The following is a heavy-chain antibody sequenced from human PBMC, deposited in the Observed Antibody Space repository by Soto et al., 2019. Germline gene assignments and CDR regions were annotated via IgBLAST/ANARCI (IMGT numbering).Heavy chain of an antibody. CDR3: AKGRAPGRFDP. J-gene: IGHJ5*02. Sequence: PGGSLRLSCAASGFTFSSYGMHGVRQAPGKGLEWVAVISYDGSNKYYADSVKGRFTISRDNSKNTLYLQMNSLRAEDTAVYYSAKGRAPGRFDPWGQGTLVTVSS. CDR1: GFTFSSYG. V-gene: IGHV3-30*18. CDR2: ISYDGSNK.